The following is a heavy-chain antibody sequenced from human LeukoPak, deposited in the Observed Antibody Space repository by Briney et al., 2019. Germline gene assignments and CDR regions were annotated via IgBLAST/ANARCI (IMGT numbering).Heavy chain of an antibody. CDR1: GGSISSGSYY. D-gene: IGHD5-24*01. CDR2: IYTSGSS. V-gene: IGHV4-61*02. J-gene: IGHJ4*02. CDR3: ARDGEMATIENYFEY. Sequence: SETLSLTCTVSGGSISSGSYYWSWIRQPAGKGLEYIGRIYTSGSSNYNPSLKSRVTISVDTTKNQFSLKLSSVTAADTAVYFCARDGEMATIENYFEYWGQGTLVTVSS.